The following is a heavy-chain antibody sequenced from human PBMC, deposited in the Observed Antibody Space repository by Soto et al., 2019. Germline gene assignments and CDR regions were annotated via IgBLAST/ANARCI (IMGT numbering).Heavy chain of an antibody. CDR3: ARYDSSGYYWPYYYYGLDV. D-gene: IGHD3-22*01. CDR1: GGSTSSYY. V-gene: IGHV4-59*12. CDR2: IYYSGST. J-gene: IGHJ6*02. Sequence: SETLSLTCTVSGGSTSSYYWSWIRQPPGKGLEWIGYIYYSGSTNYNPSLKGRFTISRDNAKNSLYLQMNSLRAEDTAVYYCARYDSSGYYWPYYYYGLDVWGQGTTVTVSS.